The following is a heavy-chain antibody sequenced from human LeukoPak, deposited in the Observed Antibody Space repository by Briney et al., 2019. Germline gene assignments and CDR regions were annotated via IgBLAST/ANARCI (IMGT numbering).Heavy chain of an antibody. CDR1: GFNFRTYA. CDR3: AKDECGNFCSPLY. CDR2: ISGGGDNT. D-gene: IGHD1-1*01. Sequence: GGSLRLSCAASGFNFRTYAMTWVRQAPGKGLEWVSAISGGGDNTYYADSVKGRFTTSRDNSRNTVYLQMNSLRAEDTAIYYCAKDECGNFCSPLYWGQGTLVTVSS. J-gene: IGHJ4*02. V-gene: IGHV3-23*01.